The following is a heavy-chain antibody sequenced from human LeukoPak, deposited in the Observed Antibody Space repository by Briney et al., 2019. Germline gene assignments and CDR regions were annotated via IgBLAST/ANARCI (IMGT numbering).Heavy chain of an antibody. CDR1: GGSISSYY. D-gene: IGHD6-19*01. J-gene: IGHJ3*02. V-gene: IGHV4-59*08. Sequence: SETLSLTCTVSGGSISSYYWSWIRQPPGKGLEWIGYIYYSGSTNYNPSLKSRVTISVDTSKNQFSLKLSSVTAADTAVYYSARQGGSGWYGIWGQETMVTVSS. CDR3: ARQGGSGWYGI. CDR2: IYYSGST.